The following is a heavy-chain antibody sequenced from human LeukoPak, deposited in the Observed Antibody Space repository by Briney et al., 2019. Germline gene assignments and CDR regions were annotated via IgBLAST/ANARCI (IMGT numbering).Heavy chain of an antibody. CDR2: FIPIFGTA. V-gene: IGHV1-69*13. CDR3: ARDLGPENWFDP. J-gene: IGHJ5*02. CDR1: GGTFSSYA. Sequence: GASVKVSCKASGGTFSSYAISWVRQAPGQRRKWLRGFIPIFGTANYAQKFQGRVTITADESTSTAYMELSSLRSEDTAVYYCARDLGPENWFDPWGQGTLVTVSS.